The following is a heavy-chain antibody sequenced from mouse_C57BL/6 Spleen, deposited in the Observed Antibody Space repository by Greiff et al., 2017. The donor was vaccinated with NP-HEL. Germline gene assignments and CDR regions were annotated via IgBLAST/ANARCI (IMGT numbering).Heavy chain of an antibody. J-gene: IGHJ1*03. CDR1: GFTFSSYG. CDR2: ISSGGSYT. D-gene: IGHD1-1*01. Sequence: EVQGVESGGDLVKPGGSLKLSCAASGFTFSSYGMSWVRQTPDKRLEWVATISSGGSYTYYPDSVKGRFTISRDNAKNTLYRQMSSLKSEDTAMYYCARGDYGSRDWYFDVWGTGTTVTVSS. V-gene: IGHV5-6*01. CDR3: ARGDYGSRDWYFDV.